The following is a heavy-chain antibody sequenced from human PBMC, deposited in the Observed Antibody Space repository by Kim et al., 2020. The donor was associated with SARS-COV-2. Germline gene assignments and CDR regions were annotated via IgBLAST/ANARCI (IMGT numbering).Heavy chain of an antibody. V-gene: IGHV1-18*04. CDR2: ISAYNGNT. CDR1: GYTFTSYG. D-gene: IGHD4-17*01. CDR3: ARAGFHDYGDYVWVGMDV. Sequence: ASVKVSCKASGYTFTSYGISWVRQAPGQGLEWMGWISAYNGNTNYAQKLQGRVTMTTDTSTSTAYMELRSLRSDDTAVYYCARAGFHDYGDYVWVGMDVWGQGTTVTVSS. J-gene: IGHJ6*02.